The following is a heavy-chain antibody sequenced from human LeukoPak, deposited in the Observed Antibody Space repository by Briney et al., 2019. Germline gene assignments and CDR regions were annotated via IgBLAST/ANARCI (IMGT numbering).Heavy chain of an antibody. CDR3: ARDPNQDAFDI. J-gene: IGHJ3*02. V-gene: IGHV3-66*01. Sequence: GGSLRLSCAASGFTFSSYSMSWVRQAPGKGLEWVSVIYSGGSTYYADSVKGRFTISRDNSKNTLYLQMNSLRAEDTAVYYCARDPNQDAFDIWGQGTMVTVSS. D-gene: IGHD1-14*01. CDR1: GFTFSSYS. CDR2: IYSGGST.